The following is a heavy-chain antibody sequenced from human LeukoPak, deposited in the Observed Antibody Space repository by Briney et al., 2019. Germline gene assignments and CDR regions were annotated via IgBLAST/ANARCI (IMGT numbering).Heavy chain of an antibody. Sequence: ASVKVSCKASGDTFTTYGITWVRQAPGQGLEWMGWISGYNGNTEYTQMFQGRVAMTRDTSTSTAYMELRSLRSDDTAVYYCARGLSCSGNTCYAAHFDSWGQGTLVTVSS. CDR3: ARGLSCSGNTCYAAHFDS. V-gene: IGHV1-18*01. J-gene: IGHJ4*02. D-gene: IGHD2-15*01. CDR1: GDTFTTYG. CDR2: ISGYNGNT.